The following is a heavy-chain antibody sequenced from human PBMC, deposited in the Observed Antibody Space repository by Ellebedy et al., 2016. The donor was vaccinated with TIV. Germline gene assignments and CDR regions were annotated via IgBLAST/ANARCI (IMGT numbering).Heavy chain of an antibody. V-gene: IGHV4-59*01. CDR2: TSYGGNT. Sequence: SETLSLTXTVSGGSMNSDYWSWIRQPPGKGLEWIGYTSYGGNTFSNPSLKSRVTISVDTSKNQFSLKLKSVTAADTGIYYCARAGQAVTTLDDWGQGTLVTVSS. J-gene: IGHJ4*02. CDR1: GGSMNSDY. D-gene: IGHD4-17*01. CDR3: ARAGQAVTTLDD.